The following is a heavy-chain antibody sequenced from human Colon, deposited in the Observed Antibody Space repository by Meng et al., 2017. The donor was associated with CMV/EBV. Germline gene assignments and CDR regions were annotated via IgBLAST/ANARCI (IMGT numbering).Heavy chain of an antibody. V-gene: IGHV3-21*01. CDR2: ISSSSSYI. D-gene: IGHD4-11*01. Sequence: GESLKISCAASGFTFSSYSMNWVRQAPGKGLEWVSSISSSSSYIYYADSVKGRFTISRDNAKNSLYLQMNRLRAEDTAVYYCARETVQYSYYYYGMDVWGQGTTVTVSS. CDR3: ARETVQYSYYYYGMDV. J-gene: IGHJ6*02. CDR1: GFTFSSYS.